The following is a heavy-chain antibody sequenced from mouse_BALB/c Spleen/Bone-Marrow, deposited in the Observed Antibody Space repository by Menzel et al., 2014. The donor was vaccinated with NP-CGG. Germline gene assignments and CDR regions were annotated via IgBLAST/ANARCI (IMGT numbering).Heavy chain of an antibody. J-gene: IGHJ4*01. D-gene: IGHD2-1*01. CDR2: ISIYYDYT. V-gene: IGHV1-67*01. Sequence: QVQLKQSGPELVRPGESVKISCKGSGYTFTDYAMHWVKQSHAKSLEWIGVISIYYDYTNYNQKFEGKATMTLDISSGTAYMELARLTSEDSAIYYCARDGNYGYYGMDYWGQGTSVTVSS. CDR3: ARDGNYGYYGMDY. CDR1: GYTFTDYA.